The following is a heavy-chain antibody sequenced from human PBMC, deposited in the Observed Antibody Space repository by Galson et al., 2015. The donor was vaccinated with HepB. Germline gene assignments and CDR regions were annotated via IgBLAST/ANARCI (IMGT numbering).Heavy chain of an antibody. V-gene: IGHV3-33*01. CDR2: IWFDGSST. D-gene: IGHD3-22*01. CDR1: GFPFGAYG. CDR3: ARAQITMMTGYFDS. J-gene: IGHJ4*02. Sequence: SLRLSCAASGFPFGAYGMHWVRQAPGKGLEWVAGIWFDGSSTSYGDSVKGRFTISRENSENTLYLQMNSLRAEDTAVYYCARAQITMMTGYFDSWGQGTLVTVSS.